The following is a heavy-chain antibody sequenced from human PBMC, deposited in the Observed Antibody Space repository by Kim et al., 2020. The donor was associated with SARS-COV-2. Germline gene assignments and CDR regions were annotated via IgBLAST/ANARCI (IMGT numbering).Heavy chain of an antibody. CDR3: ARLGPPLSCSSTSCYGLRYFDADY. Sequence: SETLSLTCTVSGGSISSSSYYWGWIRQPPGKGLEWIGSIYYSGSTYYNPSLKSRVTISVDTSKNQFSLKLSSVTAADTAVYYCARLGPPLSCSSTSCYGLRYFDADYWGQGTLVTVSS. CDR2: IYYSGST. J-gene: IGHJ4*02. CDR1: GGSISSSSYY. D-gene: IGHD2-2*01. V-gene: IGHV4-39*01.